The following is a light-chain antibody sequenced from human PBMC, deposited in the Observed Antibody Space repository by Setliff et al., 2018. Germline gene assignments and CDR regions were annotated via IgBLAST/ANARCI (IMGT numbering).Light chain of an antibody. V-gene: IGLV2-8*01. CDR2: EVT. CDR1: SRDIGAYNS. J-gene: IGLJ1*01. Sequence: QSVLTQPPSASGSPGQSLTISCTGTSRDIGAYNSVSWYQQHPGKAPKLLIYEVTKRPSGVPDRFSGSKSGNTASLTVSGLQAEDEADYYCSSYAGNYIYVFGTGTKVTVL. CDR3: SSYAGNYIYV.